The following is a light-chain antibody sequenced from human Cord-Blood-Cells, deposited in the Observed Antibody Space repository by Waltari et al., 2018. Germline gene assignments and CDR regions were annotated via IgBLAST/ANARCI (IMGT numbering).Light chain of an antibody. J-gene: IGLJ3*02. Sequence: QSALPQPPSASGSPGQSATISCTGTSSDVGGYNYVPWYQQPPGKAPKLMIYEVSKRPSGVPDRFSGSKSGNTASLTVSGLQAEDEADYYCSSYAGSNNWVFGGGTKLTVL. CDR1: SSDVGGYNY. CDR2: EVS. V-gene: IGLV2-8*01. CDR3: SSYAGSNNWV.